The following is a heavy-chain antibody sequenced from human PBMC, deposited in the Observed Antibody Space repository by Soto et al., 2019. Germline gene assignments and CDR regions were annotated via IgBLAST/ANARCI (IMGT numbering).Heavy chain of an antibody. Sequence: AETLSLTCTVSGGSISSYYWSWIRQPPGKGLEWIGYIYYSGSTNYNPSLRSRVTISVDTSKNQFSLKLSSVTAADTAVYYCARDPRTDYFDYWGQGTLVTVSS. CDR1: GGSISSYY. J-gene: IGHJ4*02. CDR3: ARDPRTDYFDY. V-gene: IGHV4-59*01. CDR2: IYYSGST.